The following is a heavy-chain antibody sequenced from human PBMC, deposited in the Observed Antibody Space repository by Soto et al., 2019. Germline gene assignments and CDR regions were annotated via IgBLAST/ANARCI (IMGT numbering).Heavy chain of an antibody. V-gene: IGHV4-4*01. J-gene: IGHJ4*02. D-gene: IGHD6-25*01. Sequence: QVQLHESGPRLVKPSGTLSLTCDVSGDSIGSNVWWRWVRPPTGKGLEWIGEVYHDGLTDYNPSLRRRATMSADMSKNPFSLGVTSGTDADTAIYCCARVAAPAGEADRFDYWGQGALVTVSS. CDR3: ARVAAPAGEADRFDY. CDR2: VYHDGLT. CDR1: GDSIGSNVW.